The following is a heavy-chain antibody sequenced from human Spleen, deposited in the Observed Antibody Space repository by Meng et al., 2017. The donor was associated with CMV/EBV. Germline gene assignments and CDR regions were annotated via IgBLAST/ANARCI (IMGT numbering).Heavy chain of an antibody. V-gene: IGHV3-11*04. J-gene: IGHJ3*02. CDR2: ISSGGHTI. D-gene: IGHD1-26*01. CDR3: AREPPVEPHAFDI. CDR1: GFTLSDYY. Sequence: LSLTCAAAGFTLSDYYMSWIRQAPGKGLEWVSYISSGGHTIYYADSVKGRFTISRDNAKNSLYLQMNSLRAEDTAVYYCAREPPVEPHAFDIWGQGTMVTVSS.